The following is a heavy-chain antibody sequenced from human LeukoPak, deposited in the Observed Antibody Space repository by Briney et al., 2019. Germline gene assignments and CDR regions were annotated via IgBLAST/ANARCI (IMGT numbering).Heavy chain of an antibody. D-gene: IGHD3-3*01. CDR3: ARGVQSGTLFDY. J-gene: IGHJ4*02. Sequence: PGGSLRLSCVASRFNFSSYWMSWVRQAPGKGLEWVANIKEDGSEKNYVDSVKGRITVSRDNAKNSLYLQMNSLRAEDTAVYYCARGVQSGTLFDYWGQGTLVTVSS. CDR1: RFNFSSYW. CDR2: IKEDGSEK. V-gene: IGHV3-7*03.